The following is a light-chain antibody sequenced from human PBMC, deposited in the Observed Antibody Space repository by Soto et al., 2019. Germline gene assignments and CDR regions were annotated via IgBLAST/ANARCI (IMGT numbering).Light chain of an antibody. V-gene: IGKV1-6*01. Sequence: IQMTQSASTLCASAGDRFTISCLASQSISSWLAWYQQKPGKAPKLLIYAASSLQSGVPSRFSGSGSGTDFTLTISSLQPEDFATYYCLQDYNYPYTFGPGIRLEI. CDR2: AAS. CDR3: LQDYNYPYT. J-gene: IGKJ5*01. CDR1: QSISSW.